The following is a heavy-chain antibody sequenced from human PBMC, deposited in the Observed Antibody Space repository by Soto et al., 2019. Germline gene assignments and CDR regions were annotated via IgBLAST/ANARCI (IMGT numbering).Heavy chain of an antibody. CDR2: INSDGSST. Sequence: GGSLRLSCASSGFTFSSYWMHWVRQAPGKGLVWVSRINSDGSSTSYADSVEGRFTISRDNAKNTLYLQMNSLRAEDTAVYYCARELMVRGVTGYYYYYGDVWGKGTTVTV. J-gene: IGHJ6*03. CDR3: ARELMVRGVTGYYYYYGDV. CDR1: GFTFSSYW. V-gene: IGHV3-74*01. D-gene: IGHD3-10*01.